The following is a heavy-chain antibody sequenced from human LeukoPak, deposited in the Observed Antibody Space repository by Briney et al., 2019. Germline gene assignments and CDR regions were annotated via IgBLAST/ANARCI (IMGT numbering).Heavy chain of an antibody. CDR1: GFTFSDYY. D-gene: IGHD4-17*01. V-gene: IGHV3-11*01. CDR3: ASGVTTVTYDNYFDY. Sequence: PGGSLRLSCAASGFTFSDYYMSWIRQAPGKGLEWVSYISSSGSTIYYADSVKGRFTISRDNGKNSLYLQMNSLRAEDTAVYYCASGVTTVTYDNYFDYWGQGTLVTVSS. J-gene: IGHJ4*02. CDR2: ISSSGSTI.